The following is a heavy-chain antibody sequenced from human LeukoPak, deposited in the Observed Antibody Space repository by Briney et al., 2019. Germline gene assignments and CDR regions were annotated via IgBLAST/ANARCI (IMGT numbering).Heavy chain of an antibody. CDR1: GFTFTDYA. Sequence: GGSLRLSCAVSGFTFTDYAMNWFRQAPGKGLGWLSYISRSSDTIYYADSVKGRFTISRDNAKSSLFLQMNTLRAEDTAVYYCAREGAPWGQGTLVTVSS. D-gene: IGHD1-26*01. V-gene: IGHV3-48*01. CDR3: AREGAP. J-gene: IGHJ4*02. CDR2: ISRSSDTI.